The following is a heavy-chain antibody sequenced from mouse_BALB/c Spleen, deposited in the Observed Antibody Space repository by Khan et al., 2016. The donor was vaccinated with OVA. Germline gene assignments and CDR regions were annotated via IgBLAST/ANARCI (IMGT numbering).Heavy chain of an antibody. J-gene: IGHJ4*01. V-gene: IGHV9-3-1*01. CDR2: INTYTGEP. CDR1: GYTFTNYG. D-gene: IGHD2-10*01. CDR3: ARPPYFSYVMAY. Sequence: QIQLVQSGPELKKPGETVKLSCKASGYTFTNYGMNWVKQAPGKGLKWMGWINTYTGEPTYTDDFKGRFAFSLETSASTAYLQINNLKNEDTATYCCARPPYFSYVMAYWGQGTSVTVSS.